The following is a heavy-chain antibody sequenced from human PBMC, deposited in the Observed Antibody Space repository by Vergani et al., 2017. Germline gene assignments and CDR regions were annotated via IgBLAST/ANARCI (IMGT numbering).Heavy chain of an antibody. J-gene: IGHJ4*02. Sequence: QVQLQQWGAGLLKPSETLSLTCAVSGGSISSGGYYWSWIRQHPGKGLEWIGYIYYSGSTYYNPSLKSRVTISVDTSKNQFSLKLSSVTAADTAVYYCARWTIGERIAAAGPFDYWGQGTLVTVSS. V-gene: IGHV4-31*11. CDR1: GGSISSGGYY. CDR3: ARWTIGERIAAAGPFDY. CDR2: IYYSGST. D-gene: IGHD6-13*01.